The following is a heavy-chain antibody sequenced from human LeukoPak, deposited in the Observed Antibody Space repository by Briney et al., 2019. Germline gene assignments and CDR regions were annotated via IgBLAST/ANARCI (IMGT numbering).Heavy chain of an antibody. J-gene: IGHJ4*02. D-gene: IGHD3-9*01. CDR2: FDPEDGET. V-gene: IGHV1-24*01. CDR3: ATRSRYFDWLLTDY. Sequence: ASVKVSCKVSGYTLTELPMHWVRQAPGKGLEWMGGFDPEDGETIYAQKFQGRVTMTEDTSTDTAYMELSSLRSEDTAVYYCATRSRYFDWLLTDYWGQGTLVTVSS. CDR1: GYTLTELP.